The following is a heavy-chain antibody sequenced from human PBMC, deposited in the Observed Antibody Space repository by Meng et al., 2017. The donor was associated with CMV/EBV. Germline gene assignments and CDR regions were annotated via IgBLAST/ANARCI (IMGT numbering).Heavy chain of an antibody. CDR3: AKSLNYYDSSGYSQPFDY. CDR2: IYSGGSST. D-gene: IGHD3-22*01. J-gene: IGHJ4*02. Sequence: GESLKISCAASRFTFSSYAMSWVRQAPGKGLEWVSVIYSGGSSTYYADSVKGRFTISRDNSKNTLYLQMNSLRAEDTAVYYCAKSLNYYDSSGYSQPFDYWGQGTLVTVSS. CDR1: RFTFSSYA. V-gene: IGHV3-23*03.